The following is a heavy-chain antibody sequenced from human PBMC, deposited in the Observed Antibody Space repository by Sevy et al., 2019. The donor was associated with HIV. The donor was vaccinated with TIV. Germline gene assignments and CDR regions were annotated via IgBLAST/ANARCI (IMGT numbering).Heavy chain of an antibody. CDR1: GFTFSSYA. V-gene: IGHV3-23*01. CDR2: ISGSGGST. J-gene: IGHJ3*02. Sequence: GGALRLSCAASGFTFSSYAMSWVRQAPGKGLEWVSAISGSGGSTYYADSGKGRFTISRDNSKSTLYLQMNSLRAEDTAVYYCAKDPAEYCSASGADAFDIWGQGTMVTVSS. CDR3: AKDPAEYCSASGADAFDI. D-gene: IGHD6-6*01.